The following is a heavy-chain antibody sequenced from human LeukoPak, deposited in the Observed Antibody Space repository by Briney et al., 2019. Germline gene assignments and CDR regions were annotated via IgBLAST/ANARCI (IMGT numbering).Heavy chain of an antibody. Sequence: SGSGGSTYYADSVKGRFTISRDNSKNTLYLQMNSLRAEDTAVYYCAKVLRYFNEDWFDPWGQGTLVTVSS. J-gene: IGHJ5*02. D-gene: IGHD3-9*01. CDR2: SGSGGST. CDR3: AKVLRYFNEDWFDP. V-gene: IGHV3-23*01.